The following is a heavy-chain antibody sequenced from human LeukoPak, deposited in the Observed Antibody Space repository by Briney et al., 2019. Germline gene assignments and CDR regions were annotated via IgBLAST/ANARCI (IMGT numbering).Heavy chain of an antibody. CDR3: ARHSYDSGSYSREFPDY. CDR2: IYYSGST. Sequence: PSETLSLTCTVSGGSISSYYWGWIRQPPGKGLEWIGSIYYSGSTYYNPSLKSRVTISVDTSKNQFSLKLSSVTAADTAVYYCARHSYDSGSYSREFPDYWGQGTLVTVSS. J-gene: IGHJ4*02. V-gene: IGHV4-39*01. D-gene: IGHD1-26*01. CDR1: GGSISSYY.